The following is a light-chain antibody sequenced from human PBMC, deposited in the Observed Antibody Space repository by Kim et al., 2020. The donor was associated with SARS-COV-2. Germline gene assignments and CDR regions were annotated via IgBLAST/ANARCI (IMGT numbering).Light chain of an antibody. CDR1: TRPVPSGHC. V-gene: IGLV7-46*01. CDR2: DTG. CDR3: VLSYSDSRV. J-gene: IGLJ2*01. Sequence: GGTVTHTGDSSTRPVPSGHCPCRVQQKPGQAPRTLIYDTGNRLSWTPARFSGSLLGGKAALTLSAAQAEDEADYYCVLSYSDSRVFGGGTQLTVL.